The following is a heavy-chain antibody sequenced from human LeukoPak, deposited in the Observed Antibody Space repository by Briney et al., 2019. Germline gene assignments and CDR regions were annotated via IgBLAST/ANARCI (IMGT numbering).Heavy chain of an antibody. V-gene: IGHV1-2*02. J-gene: IGHJ3*02. CDR3: ARALLRYDAFDI. D-gene: IGHD4-17*01. CDR1: GYTFTGYY. Sequence: ASVKVSCKASGYTFTGYYMHWVRQAPGQGLAWMGWINPNSGGTNYAQKFQGRVTMTRDTSISTAYMELSRLRSDDTAVYYCARALLRYDAFDIWGQGTMVTVSS. CDR2: INPNSGGT.